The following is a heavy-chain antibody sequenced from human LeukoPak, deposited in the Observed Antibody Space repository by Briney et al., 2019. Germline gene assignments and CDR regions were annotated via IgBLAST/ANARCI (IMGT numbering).Heavy chain of an antibody. D-gene: IGHD2-2*01. CDR1: GGSISSYY. Sequence: SETLSLTCTVSGGSISSYYWSWIRQPAGKGLEWIGRIYTSGSTNYNPSLKSRVTMSVDTSKNQFSLKLRSVTAADTAVYYCARGVGVPAVNYYYYYYMDVWGKGTTVTVSS. V-gene: IGHV4-4*07. J-gene: IGHJ6*03. CDR2: IYTSGST. CDR3: ARGVGVPAVNYYYYYYMDV.